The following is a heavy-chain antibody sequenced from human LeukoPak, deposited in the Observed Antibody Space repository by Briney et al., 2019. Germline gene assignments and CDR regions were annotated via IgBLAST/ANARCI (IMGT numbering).Heavy chain of an antibody. D-gene: IGHD6-6*01. CDR2: IGPNSGGT. Sequence: GASVKVSCKASGYTFTGYYMHWVRQAPGQGLEWMGWIGPNSGGTNYAQNFQGRVTMTRDTSVSTAYMELSSLRSDDTAVYYCARSNIATRRGDSWFDPWGQGTLVTVSS. J-gene: IGHJ5*02. CDR1: GYTFTGYY. CDR3: ARSNIATRRGDSWFDP. V-gene: IGHV1-2*02.